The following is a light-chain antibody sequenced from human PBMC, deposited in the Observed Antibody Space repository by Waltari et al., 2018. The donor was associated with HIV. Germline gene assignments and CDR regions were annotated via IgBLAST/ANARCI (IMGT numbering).Light chain of an antibody. Sequence: QSVLTQPPSASGTPGQRVTISCSRSSPNNGSNTVNWYQQIPATTPQLLIFSNNQRPSGVPDRLSGSKTCTSASLAISWVQSADEADDYCAAWDDSLNSVVFGGGTKLTVL. CDR3: AAWDDSLNSVV. V-gene: IGLV1-44*01. J-gene: IGLJ2*01. CDR2: SNN. CDR1: SPNNGSNT.